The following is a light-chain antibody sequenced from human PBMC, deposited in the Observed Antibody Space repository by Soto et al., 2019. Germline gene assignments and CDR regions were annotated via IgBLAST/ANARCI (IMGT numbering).Light chain of an antibody. CDR1: SSNIGNNY. J-gene: IGLJ2*01. V-gene: IGLV1-51*02. CDR3: GTWDSSLSAGRV. Sequence: QSVLTQSPSVSAAPGQKVTISCSGSSSNIGNNYVSWYQQLPGTAPKLLIYENNKRPSGIPDRFSGSKSGTSATLGITGLQTGDEADYYCGTWDSSLSAGRVFGGGTKVTVL. CDR2: ENN.